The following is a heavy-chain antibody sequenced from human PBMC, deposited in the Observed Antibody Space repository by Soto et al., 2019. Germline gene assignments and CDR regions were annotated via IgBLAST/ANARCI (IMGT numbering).Heavy chain of an antibody. CDR3: ASTRTYYDFWTSNGFDP. Sequence: LSLTCAVTGGSFSGYYWSWIRQPPGKGLEWIGEINHRGSTNYNPSLKSRVTISVDTSKNQFSLKLSSVTAADTAVYYCASTRTYYDFWTSNGFDPWGQGTLVTVSS. V-gene: IGHV4-34*01. CDR1: GGSFSGYY. CDR2: INHRGST. J-gene: IGHJ5*02. D-gene: IGHD3-3*01.